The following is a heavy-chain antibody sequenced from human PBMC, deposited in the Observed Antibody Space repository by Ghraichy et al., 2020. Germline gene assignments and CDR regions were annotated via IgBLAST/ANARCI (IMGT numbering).Heavy chain of an antibody. CDR1: GGSFSGYY. V-gene: IGHV4-34*01. J-gene: IGHJ6*02. Sequence: ETLSLTCAVYGGSFSGYYWSWIRQPPGKGLEWIGEINHSGSTNYNPSLKSRVTISVDTSKNQFSLNLSSVTAADTALYYCARGVVASISYYYYGMDVWGQGTTVTVSS. D-gene: IGHD2-15*01. CDR2: INHSGST. CDR3: ARGVVASISYYYYGMDV.